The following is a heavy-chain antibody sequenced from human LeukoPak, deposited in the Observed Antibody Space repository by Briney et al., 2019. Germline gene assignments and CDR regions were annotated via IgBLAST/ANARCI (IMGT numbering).Heavy chain of an antibody. Sequence: GWSLRLSCAASGFTFSDHYIDWVRQAPGKGLEWVARTRNKVNSYTTAYAASVTGRFTVSRDDSSNSVYLQMNSLKIEDTAVYYCAKCRGYSYAFPDAFDIWGQGTVVTISS. J-gene: IGHJ3*02. D-gene: IGHD5-18*01. CDR1: GFTFSDHY. CDR3: AKCRGYSYAFPDAFDI. V-gene: IGHV3-72*01. CDR2: TRNKVNSYTT.